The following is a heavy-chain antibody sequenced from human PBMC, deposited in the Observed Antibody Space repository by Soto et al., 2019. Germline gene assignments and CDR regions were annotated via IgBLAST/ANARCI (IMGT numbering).Heavy chain of an antibody. CDR1: GYTFTSYA. Sequence: ASVKVSCKASGYTFTSYATHWVRQAPGQRLEWMGWINAGNGNTKYSQKFQGRVTITRDTSASTAYMELSSLRSEDTAVYYCARDPLGITIFGVVINNWFDPWGQGTPVTVSS. CDR3: ARDPLGITIFGVVINNWFDP. D-gene: IGHD3-3*01. J-gene: IGHJ5*02. V-gene: IGHV1-3*01. CDR2: INAGNGNT.